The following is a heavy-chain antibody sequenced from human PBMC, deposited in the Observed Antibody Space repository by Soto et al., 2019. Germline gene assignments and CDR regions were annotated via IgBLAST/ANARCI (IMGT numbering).Heavy chain of an antibody. CDR3: ARDNHSGSLDY. Sequence: QVQLVESGGGVVQPGRSLRLSCAASGFTFSGDGMHWVRQAPGKGLEWVAVIWYDGSKKYYADSVKGRFTISRDNLMNTLSLQMNSLRDDDSAVSSCARDNHSGSLDYWGQGTLVTVSS. D-gene: IGHD3-10*01. V-gene: IGHV3-33*01. CDR1: GFTFSGDG. J-gene: IGHJ4*02. CDR2: IWYDGSKK.